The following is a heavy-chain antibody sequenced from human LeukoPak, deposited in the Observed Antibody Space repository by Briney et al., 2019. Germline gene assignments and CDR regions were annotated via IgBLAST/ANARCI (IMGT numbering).Heavy chain of an antibody. CDR1: GGSISSYY. J-gene: IGHJ4*02. Sequence: SETLSLTCTVSGGSISSYYWSWIRQPPGKGLEWIGYMYYSGSTNYNPSLKSRVIISVDMSKNQFSLKLTSVTGADTAVYYCAGERGEEYSSGWYKRNYFDNWGQGVRVTVSS. D-gene: IGHD6-19*01. V-gene: IGHV4-59*12. CDR2: MYYSGST. CDR3: AGERGEEYSSGWYKRNYFDN.